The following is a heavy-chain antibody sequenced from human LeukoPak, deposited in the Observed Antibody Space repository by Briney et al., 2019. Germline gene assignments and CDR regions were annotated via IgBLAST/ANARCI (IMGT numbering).Heavy chain of an antibody. CDR1: GYSISSGYY. CDR2: INHSGST. CDR3: ARRAPYNWNFVRMGWFDP. J-gene: IGHJ5*02. V-gene: IGHV4-38-2*02. Sequence: SETLSLTCTVSGYSISSGYYWGWIRQPPGKGLEWIGEINHSGSTNYNPSLKSRVTISVDTSKNQFSLKLSSVTAADTAVYYCARRAPYNWNFVRMGWFDPWGQGTLVTVSS. D-gene: IGHD1-7*01.